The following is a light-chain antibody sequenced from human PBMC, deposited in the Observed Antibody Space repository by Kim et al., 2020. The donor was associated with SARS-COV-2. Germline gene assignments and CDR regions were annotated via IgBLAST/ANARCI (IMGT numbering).Light chain of an antibody. J-gene: IGLJ2*01. CDR3: QSSGNTTVI. V-gene: IGLV6-57*03. CDR1: SGSIASNF. Sequence: GKTVTISCTRRSGSIASNFVQWYQQRPGSAPITMIYDDNRRPSGVPDRFSGSLDTSSNSASLTISGLKTEDEADYYCQSSGNTTVIFGGGTQLTVL. CDR2: DDN.